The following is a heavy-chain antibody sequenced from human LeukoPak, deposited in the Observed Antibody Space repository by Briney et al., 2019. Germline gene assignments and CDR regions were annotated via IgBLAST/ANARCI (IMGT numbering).Heavy chain of an antibody. CDR2: IYYSGST. J-gene: IGHJ4*02. CDR1: GGSISPYY. CDR3: ARSTGSTMFIDY. Sequence: SETLSLTCTVSGGSISPYYWSWIRQPPGKGLEWLGHIYYSGSTDYNPSLKSRVAISVDTSKNQFSLKLSSVTAADTAVYYCARSTGSTMFIDYWGQGTLVTVSS. D-gene: IGHD3-10*02. V-gene: IGHV4-59*01.